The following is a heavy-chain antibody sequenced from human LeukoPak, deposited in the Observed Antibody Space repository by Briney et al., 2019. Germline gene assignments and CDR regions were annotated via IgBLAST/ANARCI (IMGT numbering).Heavy chain of an antibody. D-gene: IGHD6-19*01. CDR2: IIPIFGTA. J-gene: IGHJ4*02. Sequence: TVKVSCKASGGTFSSYAISWVRQAPGQGLEWMGGIIPIFGTANYAQKFQGRVTITTDESTSTAYMELSRLRSEDTTVYYCARLTHAVAEDYWGQGTLVTVSS. V-gene: IGHV1-69*05. CDR1: GGTFSSYA. CDR3: ARLTHAVAEDY.